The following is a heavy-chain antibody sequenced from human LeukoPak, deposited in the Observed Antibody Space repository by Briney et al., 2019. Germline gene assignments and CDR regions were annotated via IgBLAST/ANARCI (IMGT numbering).Heavy chain of an antibody. CDR2: FSAYNGNI. CDR1: GYTFTNFG. Sequence: ASVKVSCKASGYTFTNFGFSWVRQAPGQGLEWMGCFSAYNGNINYAQKFQGRVTMTTDSSTSTASMELSSLGSDDTAVYYCARQNPLYYDYVWGDYRYTLDYWGQGTLVTVSS. V-gene: IGHV1-18*01. CDR3: ARQNPLYYDYVWGDYRYTLDY. D-gene: IGHD3-16*02. J-gene: IGHJ4*02.